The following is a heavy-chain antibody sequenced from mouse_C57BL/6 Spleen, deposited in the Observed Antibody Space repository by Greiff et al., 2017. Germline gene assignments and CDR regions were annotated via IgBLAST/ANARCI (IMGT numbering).Heavy chain of an antibody. CDR3: ARSGLLLRYAMDY. CDR2: INPNNGGT. J-gene: IGHJ4*01. V-gene: IGHV1-22*01. CDR1: GYTFTDYN. Sequence: LVKPGASVKMSCKASGYTFTDYNMHWVKQSHGKSLEWIGYINPNNGGTSYNQKFKGKATLTVNKSSSTAYMELRSLTSEDSAVYYCARSGLLLRYAMDYWGQGTSVTVSS. D-gene: IGHD1-1*01.